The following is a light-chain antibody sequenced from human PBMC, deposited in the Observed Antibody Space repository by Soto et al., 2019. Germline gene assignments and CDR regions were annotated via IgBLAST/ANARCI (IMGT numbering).Light chain of an antibody. CDR3: QRYGG. J-gene: IGKJ1*01. Sequence: EIVLTQSPSTLSLSPGERATLSCRASPSVTNYLAWYQQKPGQAPRLLIYDASTRATGIPARFSGVGSGTEFTLTISSLQSEDFAVYYCQRYGGFGQGTKVDIK. CDR2: DAS. V-gene: IGKV3D-15*01. CDR1: PSVTNY.